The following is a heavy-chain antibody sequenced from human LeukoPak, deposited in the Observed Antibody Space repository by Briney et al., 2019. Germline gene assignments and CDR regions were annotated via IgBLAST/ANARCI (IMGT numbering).Heavy chain of an antibody. Sequence: PSETLSLTCTVSGGSISSRNYFWAWIRQPPGKGLEWVSSISSSSSYIYYADSVKGRFTISRDNAKNSLYLLMNSLRAEDTAMYYCASGRFTHTTVTFDPWGQGTLVTVSS. V-gene: IGHV3-21*01. J-gene: IGHJ5*02. CDR1: GGSISSRNYF. CDR2: ISSSSSYI. D-gene: IGHD4-17*01. CDR3: ASGRFTHTTVTFDP.